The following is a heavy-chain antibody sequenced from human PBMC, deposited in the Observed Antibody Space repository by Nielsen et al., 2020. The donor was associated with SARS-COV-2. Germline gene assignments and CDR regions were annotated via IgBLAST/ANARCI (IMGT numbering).Heavy chain of an antibody. J-gene: IGHJ4*02. CDR2: IGTTGDKT. CDR1: GFSFSSYA. D-gene: IGHD1-26*01. Sequence: GESLKISCAASGFSFSSYAMTWVRQAPGKGLEWVSSIGTTGDKTFYADSVKGRFTFSRDNSKNTLYLQLNSLRAEDTAVFYCAKISGSQRHYFDFWGQGALVTVSS. CDR3: AKISGSQRHYFDF. V-gene: IGHV3-23*01.